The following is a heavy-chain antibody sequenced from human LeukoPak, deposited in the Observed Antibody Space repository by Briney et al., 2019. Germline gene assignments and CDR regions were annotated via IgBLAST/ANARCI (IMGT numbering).Heavy chain of an antibody. CDR2: ISAYNGNT. CDR1: GYTFTSYG. CDR3: ARDYVSHSSSPQYNWFDP. J-gene: IGHJ5*02. Sequence: GASVKVSCKASGYTFTSYGISWVRQAPGQGLEWMGWISAYNGNTNYAQKLQGRVTMTTDTSTSTAYMELRSLRSDDTAVYYCARDYVSHSSSPQYNWFDPWGQGTLVTVSS. D-gene: IGHD6-6*01. V-gene: IGHV1-18*01.